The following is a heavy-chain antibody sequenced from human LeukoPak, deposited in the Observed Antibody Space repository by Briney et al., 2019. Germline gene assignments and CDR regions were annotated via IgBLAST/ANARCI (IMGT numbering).Heavy chain of an antibody. CDR2: IKSNSDGGTT. Sequence: GGSLRLSCAASGFTFSNALMTWVRQAPGKGLEWLGHIKSNSDGGTTDRAAPFKGRFTISRDDSKNMVYLQMNSLRDEDTAVYYCAGGYDSRYWGQGTLVTVSS. V-gene: IGHV3-15*05. D-gene: IGHD3-22*01. J-gene: IGHJ1*01. CDR3: AGGYDSRY. CDR1: GFTFSNAL.